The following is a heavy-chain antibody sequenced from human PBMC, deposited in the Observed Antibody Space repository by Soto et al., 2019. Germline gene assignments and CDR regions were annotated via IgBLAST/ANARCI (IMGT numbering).Heavy chain of an antibody. Sequence: PSETLALTCIFSVGSISISSYYWGWIRQPPGKGLEWIGRIYYSGRTYYNLSLKSRVTISVDTSKNQFSLKLSSVTAADTAVFYCARHRARNWFDPWGQGNLVTVSS. CDR3: ARHRARNWFDP. CDR1: VGSISISSYY. V-gene: IGHV4-39*01. CDR2: IYYSGRT. J-gene: IGHJ5*02. D-gene: IGHD6-6*01.